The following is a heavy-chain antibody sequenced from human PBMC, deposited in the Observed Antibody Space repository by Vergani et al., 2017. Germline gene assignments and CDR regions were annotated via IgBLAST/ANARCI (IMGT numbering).Heavy chain of an antibody. J-gene: IGHJ5*02. V-gene: IGHV1-2*06. CDR3: ARPLGAPAVAGTDWFDP. D-gene: IGHD6-19*01. CDR1: GYTFTGYY. Sequence: QVQLVQSGAEVKKPGASVKVSCKASGYTFTGYYIHWVRQAPGQGLEWMGRINPNSGGTNYAQKFQGRVTMTRDTSISTAYMEMSRLRSDDTAEYYCARPLGAPAVAGTDWFDPWGQGTQVTVSS. CDR2: INPNSGGT.